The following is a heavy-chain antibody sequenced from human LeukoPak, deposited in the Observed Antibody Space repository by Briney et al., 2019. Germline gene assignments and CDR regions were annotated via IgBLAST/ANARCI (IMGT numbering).Heavy chain of an antibody. V-gene: IGHV4-34*01. CDR3: ARGNSSSIDY. CDR2: INHSGST. J-gene: IGHJ4*02. D-gene: IGHD6-13*01. CDR1: GGSFSGYY. Sequence: HSETLSLTCAVYGGSFSGYYWNWIRQPPGKGLEWIGEINHSGSTNYNPSLKSRVTISVDTSKNQFSLKLSSVTAADTAVYYCARGNSSSIDYWGQGTLVTVSS.